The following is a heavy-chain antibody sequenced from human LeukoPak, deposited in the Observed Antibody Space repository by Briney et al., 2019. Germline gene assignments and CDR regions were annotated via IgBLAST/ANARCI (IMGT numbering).Heavy chain of an antibody. CDR1: GFTFSSHA. D-gene: IGHD2-15*01. J-gene: IGHJ4*02. V-gene: IGHV3-23*01. Sequence: PGGSLRLSCAASGFTFSSHAMSWVRQAPGKGLEWVSVMSISGDRILYADSVKGRFTITRDNARNSLFLQMNSLRAEDTAVYYCAREDGYCSGGNCYSYFVSWGQGTLVTVSS. CDR2: MSISGDRI. CDR3: AREDGYCSGGNCYSYFVS.